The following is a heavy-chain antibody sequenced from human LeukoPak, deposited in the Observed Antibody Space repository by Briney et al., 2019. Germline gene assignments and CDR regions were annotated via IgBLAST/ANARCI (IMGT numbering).Heavy chain of an antibody. D-gene: IGHD2-21*02. V-gene: IGHV3-30-3*01. J-gene: IGHJ4*02. CDR1: GFTFSSYA. CDR3: ARALRVTTGFDY. CDR2: ISYDGSNK. Sequence: PGGSLRLSCAASGFTFSSYAMHWVRQAPGKGLEWVAVISYDGSNKYYADSVKGRFTISRDNSKNTLYLQMNSLRAEDTAVYYCARALRVTTGFDYWGQGTLVTVSS.